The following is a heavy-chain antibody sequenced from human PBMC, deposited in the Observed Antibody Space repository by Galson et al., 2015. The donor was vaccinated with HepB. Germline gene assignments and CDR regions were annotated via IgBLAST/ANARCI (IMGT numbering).Heavy chain of an antibody. D-gene: IGHD4-23*01. CDR1: GYTFTSYG. V-gene: IGHV1-18*01. J-gene: IGHJ1*01. CDR2: ISAYNGNT. CDR3: ARVEDYGGNSGEYFQH. Sequence: SVKVSCKASGYTFTSYGISWVRQAPGQGLEWMGWISAYNGNTNYAQKLQGRVTMTTDTSTSTAYMELRSLRSDDTAVYYCARVEDYGGNSGEYFQHWGQGTLVTVSS.